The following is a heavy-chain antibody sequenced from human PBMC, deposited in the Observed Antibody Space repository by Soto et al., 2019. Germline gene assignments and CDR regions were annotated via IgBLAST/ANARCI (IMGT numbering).Heavy chain of an antibody. D-gene: IGHD3-16*01. CDR3: ARMGTFGSLNWFDP. Sequence: ASVKVSCKASGYSFTNNDVRWVRQATGQGLEWMGWMNPGSGDTGYAQRFQGRVTMTRDISIATAYMELSSLRSDDTAIYYCARMGTFGSLNWFDPWGRVALGAVSS. V-gene: IGHV1-8*01. CDR2: MNPGSGDT. CDR1: GYSFTNND. J-gene: IGHJ5*02.